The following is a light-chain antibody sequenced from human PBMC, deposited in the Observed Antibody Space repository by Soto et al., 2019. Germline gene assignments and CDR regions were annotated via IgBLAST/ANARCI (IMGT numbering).Light chain of an antibody. Sequence: SSELTQPPSVSVSPGQTASITCSGDKLGDKYACWYQQKPGQSPVLVIYQDSKRPSGIPERFSGSNSGNTATLTISGTQAMDEADYYCQAWDSSTAVWVFGTGTKLTVL. CDR2: QDS. J-gene: IGLJ1*01. V-gene: IGLV3-1*01. CDR1: KLGDKY. CDR3: QAWDSSTAVWV.